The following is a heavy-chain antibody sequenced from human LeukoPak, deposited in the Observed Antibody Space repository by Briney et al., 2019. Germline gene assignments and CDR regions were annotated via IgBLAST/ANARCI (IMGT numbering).Heavy chain of an antibody. J-gene: IGHJ4*02. CDR3: AKAIVDTAMVDRYYFDY. Sequence: GGSLRLSCAASGFTFSSYAMSWVRQAPGKGRDGVSAISGSGGSTYCADSVKGRFTISRDNSKNTLYLQMNSLRAEDTAVYYCAKAIVDTAMVDRYYFDYWGQGTLVTVSS. CDR2: ISGSGGST. CDR1: GFTFSSYA. V-gene: IGHV3-23*01. D-gene: IGHD5-18*01.